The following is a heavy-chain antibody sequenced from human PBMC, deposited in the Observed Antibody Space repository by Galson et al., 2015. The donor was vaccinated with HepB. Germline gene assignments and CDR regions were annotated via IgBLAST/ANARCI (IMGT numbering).Heavy chain of an antibody. D-gene: IGHD6-19*01. CDR1: GFTFSSYS. CDR3: ARDQADSSGWWRQFDP. Sequence: SLRLSCAASGFTFSSYSMNWVRQAPGKGLEWVSSISSSSSYIYYADSVKGRFTISRDNAKNSLYLQMNSLRAEDTAVYYCARDQADSSGWWRQFDPWGQGTLVTVSS. J-gene: IGHJ5*02. V-gene: IGHV3-21*01. CDR2: ISSSSSYI.